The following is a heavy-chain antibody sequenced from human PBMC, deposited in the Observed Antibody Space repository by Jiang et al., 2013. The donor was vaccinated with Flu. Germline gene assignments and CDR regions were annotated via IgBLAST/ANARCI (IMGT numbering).Heavy chain of an antibody. CDR3: ARRVDYYGYMDV. J-gene: IGHJ6*02. D-gene: IGHD3-10*01. Sequence: GIIYPSDSDTRYSPSFQGQVIISADKSSSTAYQQWSSLKASDTAMYYCARRVDYYGYMDVWGQGTTVTVSS. V-gene: IGHV5-51*01. CDR2: IYPSDSDT.